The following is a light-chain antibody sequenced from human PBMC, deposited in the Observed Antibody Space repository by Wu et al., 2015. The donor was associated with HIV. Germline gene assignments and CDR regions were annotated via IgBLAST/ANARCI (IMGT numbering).Light chain of an antibody. V-gene: IGKV3-15*01. CDR3: QQYNSWPLT. J-gene: IGKJ4*01. CDR2: GAS. CDR1: ESISIS. Sequence: EIVMTQSPATLAVSPGERATLSCRASESISISIAWYRQKPGQSPRLLIFGASTRAAGIPARFTGSGSGAEFTLTISSLQSEDFAVYYCQQYNSWPLTFGGGTKVEIK.